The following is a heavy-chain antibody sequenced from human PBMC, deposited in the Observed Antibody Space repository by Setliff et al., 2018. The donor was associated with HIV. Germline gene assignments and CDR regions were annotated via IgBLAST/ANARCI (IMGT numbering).Heavy chain of an antibody. CDR1: GGSISSYY. Sequence: SETLSLTCSVSGGSISSYYWSWIRQPPGRGLEWIGYIFYSGSTIYDPSLKSRVTISIDTSRNQLSLTLSSVTAADTAVYYCARQSGYTRGWDIFGVVAGSFDIWGLGTMVTVSS. CDR2: IFYSGST. CDR3: ARQSGYTRGWDIFGVVAGSFDI. J-gene: IGHJ3*02. V-gene: IGHV4-59*08. D-gene: IGHD3-3*01.